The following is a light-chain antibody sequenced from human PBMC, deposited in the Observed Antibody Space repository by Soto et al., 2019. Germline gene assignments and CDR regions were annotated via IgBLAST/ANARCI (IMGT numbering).Light chain of an antibody. CDR2: AAS. CDR1: QSISSY. Sequence: DIQMTQSPSSLSASVGDRVTITCRASQSISSYLNWYQQKPGKAPNLLIYAASSLQSGVPSRFSGSGFGTEFTLTISSLQPDDFATYYCQPYNSYSEAFGQGTKVDIK. V-gene: IGKV1-39*01. J-gene: IGKJ1*01. CDR3: QPYNSYSEA.